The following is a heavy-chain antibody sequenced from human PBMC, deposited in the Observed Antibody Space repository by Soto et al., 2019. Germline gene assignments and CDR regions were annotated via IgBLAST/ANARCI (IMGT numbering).Heavy chain of an antibody. V-gene: IGHV1-69*13. CDR3: ARAGDTAMVTKSLHYYCYGMDV. D-gene: IGHD5-18*01. CDR1: GGTFSSYA. J-gene: IGHJ6*02. Sequence: ASVKVSCKASGGTFSSYAISWVRQAPGQGLEWMGGIIPIFGTANYAQKFQGRVTITADESTSTAYMELSSLRSEDTAVYYCARAGDTAMVTKSLHYYCYGMDVWGQGTTVTVSS. CDR2: IIPIFGTA.